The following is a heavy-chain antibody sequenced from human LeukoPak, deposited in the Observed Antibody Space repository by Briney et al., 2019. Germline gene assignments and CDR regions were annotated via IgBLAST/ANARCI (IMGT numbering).Heavy chain of an antibody. D-gene: IGHD3-22*01. CDR1: GFTFDDYG. J-gene: IGHJ6*03. CDR2: INWNGGST. V-gene: IGHV3-20*04. CDR3: AKVVVTYYYYYMVV. Sequence: PGGSLRLSCAASGFTFDDYGMSWVRQAPGKGLEWVSGINWNGGSTGYADSVKGRFTISRDNAKNSLYLQMNSLRAEDTALYYCAKVVVTYYYYYMVVGGKGTTVTVFS.